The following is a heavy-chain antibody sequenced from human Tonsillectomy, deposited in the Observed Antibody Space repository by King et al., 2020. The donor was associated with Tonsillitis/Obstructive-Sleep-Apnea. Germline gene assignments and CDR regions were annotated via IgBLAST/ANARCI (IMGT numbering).Heavy chain of an antibody. Sequence: QLQLVQSGAEVKKPGASVKVSCKASGYTFTGYYMHWVRQAPGQGLEWRGRINPNSGGTNYAQKFQGWVPMTRDTSISTAYMELSRLRSEDTAVYYCARGVYYDFPRSYYYYYMDVWGKGTTVTVSS. J-gene: IGHJ6*03. CDR1: GYTFTGYY. D-gene: IGHD3-3*01. V-gene: IGHV1-2*04. CDR3: ARGVYYDFPRSYYYYYMDV. CDR2: INPNSGGT.